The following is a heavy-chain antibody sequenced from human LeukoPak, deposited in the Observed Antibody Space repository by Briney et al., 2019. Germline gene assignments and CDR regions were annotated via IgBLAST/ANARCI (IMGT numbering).Heavy chain of an antibody. J-gene: IGHJ4*02. D-gene: IGHD1-26*01. Sequence: AGGSLRLSCAASGFTFSSYGMHWVRQAPGKGLEWVAVISYDGSNTYYADSVKGRFTISRDNSKNTLYLQMNSLRPEDTAVYYCAKGSSGSGGYFDYWGQGTLVTVSS. V-gene: IGHV3-30*19. CDR1: GFTFSSYG. CDR3: AKGSSGSGGYFDY. CDR2: ISYDGSNT.